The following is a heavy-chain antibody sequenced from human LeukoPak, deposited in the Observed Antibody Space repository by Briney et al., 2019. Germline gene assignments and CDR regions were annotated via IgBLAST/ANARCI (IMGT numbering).Heavy chain of an antibody. V-gene: IGHV4-39*01. D-gene: IGHD1-1*01. CDR3: ARHGVHSSFDT. J-gene: IGHJ3*02. CDR1: GGSIRSSSYY. Sequence: SETLSLTGTVSGGSIRSSSYYWGWIRQPPGKGPEWIGSIYSGSTYYNPSLKSRVTFSFDTSKTQFSLRLSSMTAADAAVYYCARHGVHSSFDTWGQGTMVAVSS. CDR2: IYSGST.